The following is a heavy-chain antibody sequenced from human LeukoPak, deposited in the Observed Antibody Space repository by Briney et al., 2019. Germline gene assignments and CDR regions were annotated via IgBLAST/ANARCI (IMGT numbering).Heavy chain of an antibody. CDR1: GYTFTGYY. J-gene: IGHJ6*02. V-gene: IGHV1-2*06. Sequence: ASVKVSCKASGYTFTGYYMHWVRQAPGQGLEWMGRINLNSGGTNYAQKFQGRVTMTRDTSISTAYMELSRLRSDDTAVYYCARDDLDTRLYYYGMDVWGQGTTVTVSS. CDR3: ARDDLDTRLYYYGMDV. D-gene: IGHD5-18*01. CDR2: INLNSGGT.